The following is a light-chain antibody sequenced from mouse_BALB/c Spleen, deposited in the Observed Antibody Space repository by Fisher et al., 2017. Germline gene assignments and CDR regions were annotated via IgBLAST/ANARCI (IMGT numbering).Light chain of an antibody. CDR2: LTS. V-gene: IGKV4-68*01. Sequence: IVITQSPAIMSASPGEKVTMTCSASSSVSYMYWYQQKPGSSPKPWIYLTSNLASGVPARFSGSGSGTSYSLTISSMEAEDAATYYCHQRSSYPLTFGAGTKL. CDR1: SSVSY. J-gene: IGKJ5*01. CDR3: HQRSSYPLT.